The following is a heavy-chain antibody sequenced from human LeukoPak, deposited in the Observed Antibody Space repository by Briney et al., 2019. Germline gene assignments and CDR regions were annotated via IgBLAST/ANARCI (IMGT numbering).Heavy chain of an antibody. D-gene: IGHD2-2*01. J-gene: IGHJ5*02. CDR1: GFTFDDYA. V-gene: IGHV3-9*01. Sequence: GRSLRLSCAASGFTFDDYAMHWVRQAPGKGLEWVSGISWNSGSIGYADSVEGRFTISRDNAKNSLYLQMNSLRAEDTALYYCAKELGYCSSTSCSPPWFDPWGQGTLVTVSS. CDR2: ISWNSGSI. CDR3: AKELGYCSSTSCSPPWFDP.